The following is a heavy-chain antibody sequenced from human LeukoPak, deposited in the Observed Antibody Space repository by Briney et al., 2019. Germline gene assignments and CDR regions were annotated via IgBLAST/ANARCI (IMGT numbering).Heavy chain of an antibody. CDR1: GGTFSSYT. D-gene: IGHD6-19*01. V-gene: IGHV1-69*02. CDR2: IIPILGIA. Sequence: SVKVSCKASGGTFSSYTISWVRQAPGQGLEWMGRIIPILGIANYAQKFQGRVTITADKSTSTAYMELSSLRSEDTAVYYCARSSGWSLNWFDPWGQGTLVTVPS. CDR3: ARSSGWSLNWFDP. J-gene: IGHJ5*02.